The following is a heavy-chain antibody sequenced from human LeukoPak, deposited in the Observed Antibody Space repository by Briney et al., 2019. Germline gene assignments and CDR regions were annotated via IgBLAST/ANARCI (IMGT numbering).Heavy chain of an antibody. Sequence: SVKVSCKASGYTFTDYYMHWVRQAPGQGLEWMGWINPNSGGTNYAQRFQGRVTMTRETSINTAYMELSRLRSDDTAVYYCARVPITVADPKEPPFYFDYWGQGTLVTVSS. D-gene: IGHD6-19*01. CDR1: GYTFTDYY. CDR3: ARVPITVADPKEPPFYFDY. CDR2: INPNSGGT. J-gene: IGHJ4*02. V-gene: IGHV1-2*02.